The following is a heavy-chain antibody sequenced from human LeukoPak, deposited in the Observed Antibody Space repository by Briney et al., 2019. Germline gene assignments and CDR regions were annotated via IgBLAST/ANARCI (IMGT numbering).Heavy chain of an antibody. V-gene: IGHV4-59*12. J-gene: IGHJ4*02. CDR2: IYYSGAT. CDR1: GGSIRNFY. D-gene: IGHD3-16*01. Sequence: SETLSLTCTVSGGSIRNFYWSWIRQPPGKELEWIGYIYYSGATKYNPSLKSRVTMSGDTSKNQFSLKLSSVTAADTAVYYCARGRLGDYWGQGTLVTVSS. CDR3: ARGRLGDY.